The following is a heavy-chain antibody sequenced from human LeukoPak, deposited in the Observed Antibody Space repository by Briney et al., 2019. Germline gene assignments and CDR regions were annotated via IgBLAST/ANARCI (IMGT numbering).Heavy chain of an antibody. Sequence: PSETLSLTCTVSGGSISSSSYYWGWIRQPPGKGLEWIGSIYYSGSTYYSPSLKSRVTKSVDTSKNQFSLKLSSVTAADTAVYYCARLRSGYVDVWGKGTTVTVSS. CDR2: IYYSGST. J-gene: IGHJ6*03. CDR1: GGSISSSSYY. D-gene: IGHD7-27*01. CDR3: ARLRSGYVDV. V-gene: IGHV4-39*01.